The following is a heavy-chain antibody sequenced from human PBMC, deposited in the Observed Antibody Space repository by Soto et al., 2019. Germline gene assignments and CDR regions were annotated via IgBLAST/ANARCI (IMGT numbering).Heavy chain of an antibody. CDR2: MNPNSGNT. V-gene: IGHV1-8*01. CDR3: ARMSSSSWYNWFDP. J-gene: IGHJ5*02. D-gene: IGHD6-13*01. CDR1: GYTFTSYD. Sequence: QVQLVQSGAEVKKPGASVKVSCKASGYTFTSYDINWVRQATGQGLEWMGWMNPNSGNTGYAEKFQGRVTMTRNTSMSTVYMELSSLRSEDMAVYYCARMSSSSWYNWFDPWGQGTLVTVSS.